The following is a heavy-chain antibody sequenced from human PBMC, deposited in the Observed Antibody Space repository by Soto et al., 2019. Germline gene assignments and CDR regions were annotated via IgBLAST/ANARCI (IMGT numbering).Heavy chain of an antibody. Sequence: QVQLVQSGAEVKKPGASVKVSCKASGYTFTSYDINWVRQATGQGLEWMGWMNPNSGNTGYAQKFQGRVTMTRNPSIRTAYRELSSLRSEDTAVYYCARGRGHSSGWYGDYWGQGTLVTVSS. D-gene: IGHD6-19*01. J-gene: IGHJ4*02. CDR3: ARGRGHSSGWYGDY. CDR2: MNPNSGNT. CDR1: GYTFTSYD. V-gene: IGHV1-8*01.